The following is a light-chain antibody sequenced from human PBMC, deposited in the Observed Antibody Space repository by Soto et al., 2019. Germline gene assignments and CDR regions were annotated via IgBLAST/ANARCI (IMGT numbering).Light chain of an antibody. J-gene: IGKJ3*01. CDR3: QQYGAGFVT. Sequence: EIVLTQSPGTLSLSPGERAALSCRASQSVGSTYLAWYQQKPGQAPRRLIYGASIRATGIPDRFSGSGSGPDFTLTISRLEPEDFAVDYCQQYGAGFVTFGPGTKVDL. CDR1: QSVGSTY. CDR2: GAS. V-gene: IGKV3-20*01.